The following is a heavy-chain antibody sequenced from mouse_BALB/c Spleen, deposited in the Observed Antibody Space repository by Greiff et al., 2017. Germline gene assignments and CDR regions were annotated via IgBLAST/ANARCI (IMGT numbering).Heavy chain of an antibody. Sequence: VQLQQSGPELVKPGASVKISCKASGYAFSSSWMNWVKQRPGQGLEWIGRIYPGDGDTNYNGKFKGKATLTADKSSSTAYMQLSSLTSVDSAVYFCARSLPWYFDVWGAGTTVTVSS. CDR2: IYPGDGDT. V-gene: IGHV1-82*01. CDR3: ARSLPWYFDV. D-gene: IGHD2-12*01. CDR1: GYAFSSSW. J-gene: IGHJ1*01.